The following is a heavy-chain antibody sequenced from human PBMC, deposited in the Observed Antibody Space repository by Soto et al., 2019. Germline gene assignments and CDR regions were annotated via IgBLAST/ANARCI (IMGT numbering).Heavy chain of an antibody. Sequence: HPGGSLRLSCAASGFTFSSYAMHWVRQAPGKGLEWVAVISYDGSNKYYADSVKGRFTISRDNSKNTLYLQMNSLRAEDTAVYYCASDSSTSCSRCFDYWGQGTLVTVSS. D-gene: IGHD2-2*01. CDR2: ISYDGSNK. V-gene: IGHV3-30-3*01. J-gene: IGHJ4*02. CDR3: ASDSSTSCSRCFDY. CDR1: GFTFSSYA.